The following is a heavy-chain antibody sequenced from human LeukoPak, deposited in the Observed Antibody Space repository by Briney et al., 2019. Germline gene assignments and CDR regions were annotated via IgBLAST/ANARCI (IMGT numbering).Heavy chain of an antibody. D-gene: IGHD2-15*01. CDR3: AKANVKYCSGGSCFDAFDI. V-gene: IGHV3-23*01. Sequence: GGSLRLSCAASGFTFSTFAMIWVRQPPGKGLEWVSSIFPSGGEIHYADSVRGRFTISRDNSKSTLSLQMNSLRAEDTAVYYCAKANVKYCSGGSCFDAFDIWGQGTMVTVSS. CDR1: GFTFSTFA. CDR2: IFPSGGEI. J-gene: IGHJ3*02.